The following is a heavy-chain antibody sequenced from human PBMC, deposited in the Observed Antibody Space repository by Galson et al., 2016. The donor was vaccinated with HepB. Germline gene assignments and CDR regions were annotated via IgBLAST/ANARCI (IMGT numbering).Heavy chain of an antibody. CDR1: GFTFDTYC. CDR2: ISTTGRYI. V-gene: IGHV3-21*01. Sequence: SLRLSCAASGFTFDTYCMNWVRQAPGKGLEWVASISTTGRYIYYADSVEGRFTISGDNAQNSVYLQMNSLRLEDTAIYYCARGGVSITIFGVVPYFDSWGQGALVTGSS. J-gene: IGHJ4*02. CDR3: ARGGVSITIFGVVPYFDS. D-gene: IGHD3-3*01.